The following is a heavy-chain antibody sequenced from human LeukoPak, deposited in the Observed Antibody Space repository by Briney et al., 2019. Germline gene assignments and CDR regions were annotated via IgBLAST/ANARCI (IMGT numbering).Heavy chain of an antibody. CDR1: GFTVSSNY. D-gene: IGHD3-10*02. J-gene: IGHJ4*02. CDR3: ARGTMFPYYFDY. V-gene: IGHV3-66*01. Sequence: GGSLRLSCAASGFTVSSNYMSWVRQAPGKGLEWVSVIYSGGSTYYADSVKGRFTISRDNSKNTLYLQMNSLRAEDTAVYYCARGTMFPYYFDYWGQGTLVTVSS. CDR2: IYSGGST.